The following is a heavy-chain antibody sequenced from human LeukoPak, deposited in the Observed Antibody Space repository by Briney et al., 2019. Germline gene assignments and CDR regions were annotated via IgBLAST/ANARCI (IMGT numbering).Heavy chain of an antibody. CDR1: XXXFMSYA. V-gene: IGHV3-23*01. CDR3: AKGLKFCGGSNCLIDAFDI. J-gene: IGHJ3*02. D-gene: IGHD2-21*01. Sequence: GGSLRXSXXAXXXXFMSYARNWVGXGPGNGPEWVSAISGSGDNTFYPDYVKGRFTISRDNSKNMVYLQMNSLQAEDTGVYYCAKGLKFCGGSNCLIDAFDIWGQGTKVTASS. CDR2: ISGSGDNT.